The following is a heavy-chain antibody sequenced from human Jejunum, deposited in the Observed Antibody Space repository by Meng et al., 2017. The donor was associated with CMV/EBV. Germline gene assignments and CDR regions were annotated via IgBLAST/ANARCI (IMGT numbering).Heavy chain of an antibody. CDR1: GSTFRRSA. D-gene: IGHD1-26*01. CDR3: AGGLGGTIDY. J-gene: IGHJ4*02. Sequence: SQASGSTFRRSATRWVRQAPGQGLEWMGNIIPVFDKTHYAQKFQGRVTITADRSTNTAYMELSSLRSDDTAIYYCAGGLGGTIDYWGQGTLVTVSS. CDR2: IIPVFDKT. V-gene: IGHV1-69*04.